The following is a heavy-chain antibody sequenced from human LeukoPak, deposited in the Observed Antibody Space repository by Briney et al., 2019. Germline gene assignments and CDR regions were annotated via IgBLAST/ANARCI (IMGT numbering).Heavy chain of an antibody. J-gene: IGHJ4*02. CDR3: AKRGSGWYYPPFDY. CDR1: EFTFSSYG. CDR2: NRYVGSNK. V-gene: IGHV3-30*02. D-gene: IGHD6-19*01. Sequence: GGSLRLSCAASEFTFSSYGMHWVRQAAGKGLEWVAFNRYVGSNKYYADSVKGRFTISRDNSKNTLYLQMNSLRAEDTAVYYCAKRGSGWYYPPFDYWGQGTLVTVSS.